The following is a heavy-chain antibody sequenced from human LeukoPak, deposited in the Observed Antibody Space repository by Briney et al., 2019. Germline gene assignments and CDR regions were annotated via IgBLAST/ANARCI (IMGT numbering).Heavy chain of an antibody. CDR1: GGSISSYY. CDR2: IYYSGST. CDR3: ARHLRSGWYVYYFDY. V-gene: IGHV4-59*01. Sequence: PSETLSLTCTVSGGSISSYYWSWIRQPPGKGLEWIGYIYYSGSTNYNPSLKSRVTISVDTSKNQFSLKLSSVTAADTAVYYCARHLRSGWYVYYFDYWGQGTLVTVSS. J-gene: IGHJ4*02. D-gene: IGHD6-19*01.